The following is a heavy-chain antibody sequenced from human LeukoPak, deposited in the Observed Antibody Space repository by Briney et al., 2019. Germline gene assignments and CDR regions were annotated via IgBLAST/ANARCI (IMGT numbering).Heavy chain of an antibody. J-gene: IGHJ4*02. V-gene: IGHV3-23*01. CDR3: AKEYCSRSTSCYGDY. D-gene: IGHD2-2*01. CDR2: ISGSGGST. CDR1: GFTFSSYS. Sequence: GGSLTLSCAASGFTFSSYSMSWVRPAPGKGLEWVSAISGSGGSTYYANSVKGRFTISRENSKNTLYLQMNSLRAEDTAVYYCAKEYCSRSTSCYGDYWGQGTLVTVSS.